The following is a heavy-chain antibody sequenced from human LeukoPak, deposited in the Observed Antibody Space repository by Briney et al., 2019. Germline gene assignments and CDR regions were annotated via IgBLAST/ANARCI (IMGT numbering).Heavy chain of an antibody. CDR2: INSDGSST. Sequence: GGSLRLSCAASGFTFSNYWMHWVRQAPGKGLVWVSRINSDGSSTSYADSVKGRFTISRDNAKNSLYLQINSLRAEDTAVYYCARGYSDRGGYLAFWGQGTLVTVSS. CDR3: ARGYSDRGGYLAF. CDR1: GFTFSNYW. D-gene: IGHD3-22*01. V-gene: IGHV3-74*01. J-gene: IGHJ4*02.